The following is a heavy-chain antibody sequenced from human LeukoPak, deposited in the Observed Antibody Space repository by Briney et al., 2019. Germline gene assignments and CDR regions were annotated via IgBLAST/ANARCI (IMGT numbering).Heavy chain of an antibody. CDR2: FFYNGTT. CDR1: GGSTRTYS. Sequence: PSETLSLTCTVSGGSTRTYSWSWIRQSPVKGLEWIGCFFYNGTTTYNPSLKSRVTVSVDTPKNQFSLKLSSVTAADTAVYYCARHPTGLSAMDVWGKGTTVAVSS. CDR3: ARHPTGLSAMDV. D-gene: IGHD1-14*01. V-gene: IGHV4-59*08. J-gene: IGHJ6*03.